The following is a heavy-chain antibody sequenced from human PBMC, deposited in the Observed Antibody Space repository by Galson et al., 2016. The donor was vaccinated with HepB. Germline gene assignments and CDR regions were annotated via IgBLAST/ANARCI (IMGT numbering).Heavy chain of an antibody. CDR1: GFTFTNYA. J-gene: IGHJ4*02. D-gene: IGHD6-13*01. CDR2: ITASGRDT. CDR3: AKDRSSASWDAPFDY. V-gene: IGHV3-23*01. Sequence: SLRLSCAASGFTFTNYAMSWVRQAPGKGLEWVSAITASGRDTYSADSVKGRFTISRDNSKSTVSLQMNSLRANDTAVYYCAKDRSSASWDAPFDYWGQGILVTVSS.